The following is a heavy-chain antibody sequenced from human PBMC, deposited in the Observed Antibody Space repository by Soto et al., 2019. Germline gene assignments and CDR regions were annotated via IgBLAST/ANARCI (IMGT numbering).Heavy chain of an antibody. CDR2: TYYRSKWYN. Sequence: SQTLSLTCAISGDSVSSNSAAWNWIRQSPSRGLEWLGRTYYRSKWYNDYAVSVKSRITINPDTSKNQFSLQLNSVTPEDTAVYYCARSARRIMITFGGVISYYMDVWGKGTTVTVSS. CDR3: ARSARRIMITFGGVISYYMDV. CDR1: GDSVSSNSAA. J-gene: IGHJ6*03. V-gene: IGHV6-1*01. D-gene: IGHD3-16*02.